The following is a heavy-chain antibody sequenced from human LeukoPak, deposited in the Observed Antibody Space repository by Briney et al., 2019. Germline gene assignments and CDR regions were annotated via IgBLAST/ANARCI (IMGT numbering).Heavy chain of an antibody. V-gene: IGHV3-21*01. CDR1: GFTFSSYS. CDR3: ARDGRVTMVRGVLDFDY. Sequence: GGSLRLSCAASGFTFSSYSMNWVRQAPGRGLEWVSSIRPSGDNTYYADSVKGRFTISRDNAKNSLYLQMNSLRAEDTAVYYCARDGRVTMVRGVLDFDYWGQGTLVTVSS. CDR2: IRPSGDNT. D-gene: IGHD3-10*01. J-gene: IGHJ4*02.